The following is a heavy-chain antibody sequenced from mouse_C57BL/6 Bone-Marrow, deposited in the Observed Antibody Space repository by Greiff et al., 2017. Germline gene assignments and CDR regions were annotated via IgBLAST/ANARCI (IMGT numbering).Heavy chain of an antibody. Sequence: VQLQQSGAELVRPGTSVKVSCKASGYAFPNYLIEGVKQRHGKGLEWIGVINPGSGGTNYNGKFKGKATQTADKSSSTAYMQLSSLTSEDSAVYFCAKLGPYYYAMDYWGQGTSVTVSS. CDR1: GYAFPNYL. D-gene: IGHD4-1*01. CDR3: AKLGPYYYAMDY. CDR2: INPGSGGT. J-gene: IGHJ4*01. V-gene: IGHV1-54*01.